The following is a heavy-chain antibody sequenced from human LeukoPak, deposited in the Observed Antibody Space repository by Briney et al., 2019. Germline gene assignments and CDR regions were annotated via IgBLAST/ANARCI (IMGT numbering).Heavy chain of an antibody. J-gene: IGHJ4*02. CDR3: ARGPYYDSWSGAGY. CDR2: ITTYNGNT. Sequence: ASVKVSCKASGYTFRDFGISWVRQAPGQGLEWMGWITTYNGNTNYIQKLQGRVTMTTDTSTSTAYMELRSLRSDNTAVYYCARGPYYDSWSGAGYWGQGTLVTVSS. D-gene: IGHD3-3*01. V-gene: IGHV1-18*01. CDR1: GYTFRDFG.